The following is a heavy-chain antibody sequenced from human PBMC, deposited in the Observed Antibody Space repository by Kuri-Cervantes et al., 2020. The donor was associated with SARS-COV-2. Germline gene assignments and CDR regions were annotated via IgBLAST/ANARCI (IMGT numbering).Heavy chain of an antibody. CDR1: GFTFSSYA. CDR2: ISYDGSNK. Sequence: LSLTCAASGFTFSSYAMHWVRQAPGKGLEWVAVISYDGSNKYYADSVKGRFTISRDNSKNTLYLQMNSLRAEDTAVYFCAKDRFGVQEYWGQGTLVTVSS. V-gene: IGHV3-30-3*01. D-gene: IGHD2-8*01. CDR3: AKDRFGVQEY. J-gene: IGHJ4*02.